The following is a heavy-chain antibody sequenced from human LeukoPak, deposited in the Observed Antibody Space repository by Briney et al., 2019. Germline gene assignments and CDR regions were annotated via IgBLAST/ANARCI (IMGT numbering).Heavy chain of an antibody. D-gene: IGHD4-17*01. CDR3: ATHRTTVITGLVY. J-gene: IGHJ4*02. CDR1: GYTHTDLS. V-gene: IGHV1-24*01. CDR2: LDPADGEA. Sequence: ASVKVSCKVSGYTHTDLSKHWVRQAPGKGLEWMGGLDPADGEAIYAQKFQGRVTMTEDTSTDTAYMELNSLRSEDTAVYYCATHRTTVITGLVYWGQGTLVSVSS.